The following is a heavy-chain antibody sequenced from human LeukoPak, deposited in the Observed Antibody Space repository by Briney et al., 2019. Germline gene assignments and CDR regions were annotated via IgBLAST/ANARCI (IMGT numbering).Heavy chain of an antibody. CDR3: ATKQWLAPPPDS. V-gene: IGHV3-74*01. Sequence: GGSLRLSCAASGFTFSKYWMLWVRQAPGKGLESVSRINTDGTVTTYADYVKGRFTVSRDNADNTMFLQMNSVRDEDTAVHYCATKQWLAPPPDSWGQGTPVTVSS. D-gene: IGHD6-19*01. CDR1: GFTFSKYW. CDR2: INTDGTVT. J-gene: IGHJ4*02.